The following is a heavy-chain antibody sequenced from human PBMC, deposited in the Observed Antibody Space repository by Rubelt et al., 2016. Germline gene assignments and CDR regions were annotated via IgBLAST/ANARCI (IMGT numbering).Heavy chain of an antibody. D-gene: IGHD1-7*01. CDR1: GGSITNYY. CDR2: IYSRGST. V-gene: IGHV4-59*01. Sequence: QVQLQESGPGLVKPSETLSLTCTVAGGSITNYYGTWIRPPPGKGLEWIGYIYSRGSTNYNPSLKSPLTNTVTTSKNQFSLKLSAVTAEDTAVYYCARAPGDELGGGWFDPWGQGTLVTVSS. CDR3: ARAPGDELGGGWFDP. J-gene: IGHJ5*02.